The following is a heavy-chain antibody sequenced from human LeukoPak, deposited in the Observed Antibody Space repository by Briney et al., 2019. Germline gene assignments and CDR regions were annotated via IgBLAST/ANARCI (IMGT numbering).Heavy chain of an antibody. CDR1: GGTFSSYA. V-gene: IGHV1-69*05. CDR3: ARGGGGESREDNWYFDL. J-gene: IGHJ2*01. CDR2: IIPIFGTA. D-gene: IGHD2-21*01. Sequence: ASVKVSCKASGGTFSSYAISWVRQAPGQGLEWMGGIIPIFGTANYAQKFQGRVTMTRDTSTSTVYMELSSLRSEDTAVYYCARGGGGESREDNWYFDLWGRGTLVTVSS.